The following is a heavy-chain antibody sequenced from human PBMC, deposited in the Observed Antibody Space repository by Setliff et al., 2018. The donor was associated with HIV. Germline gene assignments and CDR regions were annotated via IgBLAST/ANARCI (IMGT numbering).Heavy chain of an antibody. CDR1: GGTFSSYA. D-gene: IGHD3-22*01. V-gene: IGHV1-69*10. Sequence: SVKVSCKASGGTFSSYAINWVRQAPGQGLEWMGGIIPILGIANYAQKFQGRVTITADKSTSTAYMELSSLRSEDTAVYYCARDREYYYDNSGSPSFDYWGQGTLVTVSS. CDR3: ARDREYYYDNSGSPSFDY. CDR2: IIPILGIA. J-gene: IGHJ4*02.